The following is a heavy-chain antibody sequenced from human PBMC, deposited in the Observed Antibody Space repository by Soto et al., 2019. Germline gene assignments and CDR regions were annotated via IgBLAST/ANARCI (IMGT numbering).Heavy chain of an antibody. V-gene: IGHV4-4*07. Sequence: PSETLSLTCSVSGGSMSKFYWSWIRKTAGKGLEWMGRVYATGTSDYNPSLRCRIAMLVEISKKTFSLRLRSVTAADTGLYYCVRDGSITLRDCFDPWGQGILVTVS. D-gene: IGHD1-20*01. CDR2: VYATGTS. J-gene: IGHJ5*02. CDR1: GGSMSKFY. CDR3: VRDGSITLRDCFDP.